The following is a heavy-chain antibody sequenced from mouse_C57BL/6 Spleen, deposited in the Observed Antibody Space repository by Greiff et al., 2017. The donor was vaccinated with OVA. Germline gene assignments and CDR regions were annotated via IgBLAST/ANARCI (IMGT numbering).Heavy chain of an antibody. CDR1: GYTFASYW. J-gene: IGHJ1*03. CDR3: ARLDYYYWYFDV. Sequence: QVQLQQPGAELVKPGASVKMSCKASGYTFASYWITWVKQRPGQGLEWIGDIYPGSGSTNYNEKFKSKATLTVDTSSSTAYMQLSSLTSEDSAVYYCARLDYYYWYFDVWGTGTTVTVSS. D-gene: IGHD2-1*01. CDR2: IYPGSGST. V-gene: IGHV1-55*01.